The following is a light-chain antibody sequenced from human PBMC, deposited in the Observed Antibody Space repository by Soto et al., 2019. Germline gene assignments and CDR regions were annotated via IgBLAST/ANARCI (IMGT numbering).Light chain of an antibody. CDR1: QSVSSY. Sequence: EIVLTQSPATLSLSPGERATLSCRASQSVSSYLAWYQQKPGQAPRLLIYDASNRATGIPARFSGSGSGTDFTLTISSLEPADFEVYYCQQRSNWPVTFGQGTRVEIK. J-gene: IGKJ1*01. V-gene: IGKV3-11*01. CDR2: DAS. CDR3: QQRSNWPVT.